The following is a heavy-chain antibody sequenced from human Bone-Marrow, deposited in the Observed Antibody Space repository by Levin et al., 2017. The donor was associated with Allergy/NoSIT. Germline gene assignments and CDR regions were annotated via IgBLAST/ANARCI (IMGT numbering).Heavy chain of an antibody. CDR1: GGSISSAGYH. V-gene: IGHV4-31*03. Sequence: SQTLSLTCPVSGGSISSAGYHWTWIRQYPGKGLEWIGYISYRGSTYFNPSLKSRLAMSIDTSEQHFSLNLTSVSAADTAIYYCARLDGYSFDYWGQGALVTVSS. J-gene: IGHJ4*02. CDR3: ARLDGYSFDY. D-gene: IGHD1-1*01. CDR2: ISYRGST.